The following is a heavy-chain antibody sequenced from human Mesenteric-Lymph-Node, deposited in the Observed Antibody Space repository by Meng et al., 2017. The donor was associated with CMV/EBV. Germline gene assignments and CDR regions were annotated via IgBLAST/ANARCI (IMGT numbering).Heavy chain of an antibody. CDR2: IKQDGSEK. CDR1: GFTFSSYW. V-gene: IGHV3-7*01. CDR3: ARDGGGADY. J-gene: IGHJ4*02. Sequence: GESLKISCAASGFTFSSYWMSWVRQAPGKGLEWVANIKQDGSEKYYVDSVKGRFTISRDNAKNTLYLQMNSLRAEDTAVYYCARDGGGADYWGQGTLVTVSS. D-gene: IGHD3-16*01.